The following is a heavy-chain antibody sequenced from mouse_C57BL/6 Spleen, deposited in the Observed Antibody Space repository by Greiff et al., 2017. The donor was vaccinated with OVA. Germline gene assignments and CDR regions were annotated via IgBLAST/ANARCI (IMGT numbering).Heavy chain of an antibody. J-gene: IGHJ2*01. CDR3: TEGEDYDRENYFGD. D-gene: IGHD2-4*01. Sequence: EVKVEESGGGLVQPGGSMKLSCVASGFTFSNYWMNWVRQSPEKGLEWGAQIRLKSDNYATHYAESVKGRFTISRDDSKSSVYLQMNNVKAEDTGIYYCTEGEDYDRENYFGDWGQGTTLTVSS. CDR2: IRLKSDNYAT. CDR1: GFTFSNYW. V-gene: IGHV6-3*01.